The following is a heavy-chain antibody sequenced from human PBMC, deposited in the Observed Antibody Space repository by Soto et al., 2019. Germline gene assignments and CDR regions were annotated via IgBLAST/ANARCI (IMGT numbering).Heavy chain of an antibody. D-gene: IGHD3-10*01. CDR3: ARLGGGYYGMDV. CDR1: GGSISSSSYY. CDR2: IYYSGST. J-gene: IGHJ6*02. V-gene: IGHV4-39*01. Sequence: SETLSLTCTVSGGSISSSSYYWGWIRQPPGKGLEWIGSIYYSGSTYYNPSLKSRVTISVDTSKNQFSLKLSSVTAADTAVYYCARLGGGYYGMDVWGQGTTVTVSS.